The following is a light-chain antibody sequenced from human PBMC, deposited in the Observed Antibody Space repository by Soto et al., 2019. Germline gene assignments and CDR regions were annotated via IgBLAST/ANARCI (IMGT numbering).Light chain of an antibody. Sequence: QSALTQPPSVSGSPGQSVTISCTGTSSDVGGYNYVSWYQQHPGKAPKLMIYEVTKRPSGVPDRFSGSKSDNTASLTVSGLQAEDEADYYCSSYAGSNFVVFGGGTKLTVL. CDR2: EVT. V-gene: IGLV2-8*01. CDR1: SSDVGGYNY. CDR3: SSYAGSNFVV. J-gene: IGLJ2*01.